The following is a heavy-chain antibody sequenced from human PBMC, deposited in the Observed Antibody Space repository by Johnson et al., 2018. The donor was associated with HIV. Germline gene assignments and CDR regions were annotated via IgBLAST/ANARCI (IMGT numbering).Heavy chain of an antibody. CDR3: ARDPEWSAFDI. CDR1: GFTFDDYA. V-gene: IGHV3-9*01. J-gene: IGHJ3*02. D-gene: IGHD3-3*01. Sequence: EVQLVESGGGLVQPGRSLRLSCAASGFTFDDYAMHWVRQVPGKGLEWVSGISWNSGSIGYADSVKGRFTISRDNAKNSLYLQMNSLRAEDTALYYCARDPEWSAFDIWGRGTMVTVSS. CDR2: ISWNSGSI.